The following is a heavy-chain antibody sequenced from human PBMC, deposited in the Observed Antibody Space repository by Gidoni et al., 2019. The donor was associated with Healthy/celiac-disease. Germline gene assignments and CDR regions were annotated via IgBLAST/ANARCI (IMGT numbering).Heavy chain of an antibody. D-gene: IGHD3-22*01. CDR2: ICKYGSNK. J-gene: IGHJ4*02. CDR3: ARDADHYYDSSGYYQLDY. V-gene: IGHV3-33*08. CDR1: GCTLSSCG. Sequence: VQLLEYGGDVVQTGRFLGLSCAASGCTLSSCGMPWVRKAPGKGLEWVAVICKYGSNKYYADSVKGRFTISRDKSKNTLYLKMNSLRAEDTAVYYCARDADHYYDSSGYYQLDYWGQGTLVTVSS.